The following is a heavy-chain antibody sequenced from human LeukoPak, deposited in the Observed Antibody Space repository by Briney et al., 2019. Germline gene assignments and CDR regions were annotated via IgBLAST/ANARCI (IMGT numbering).Heavy chain of an antibody. D-gene: IGHD3-10*01. CDR2: ISSSGSTI. V-gene: IGHV3-48*03. Sequence: GGSLRLSRAASGFTFSSYEMNWVRQAPGKGLEWVSYISSSGSTIYYADSVKGRFTISRDNAKNSLYLQMNSLRAEDTAVYYCARDGSGSYYNLPFDYWGQGTLVTVSS. CDR3: ARDGSGSYYNLPFDY. CDR1: GFTFSSYE. J-gene: IGHJ4*02.